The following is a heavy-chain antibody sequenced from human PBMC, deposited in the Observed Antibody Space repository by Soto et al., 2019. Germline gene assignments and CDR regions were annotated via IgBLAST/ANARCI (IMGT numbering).Heavy chain of an antibody. CDR2: ISYDGSNK. CDR1: GFTFSSYA. D-gene: IGHD3-3*01. V-gene: IGHV3-30-3*01. CDR3: ARDQQLRFLEDYYYYYYGMDV. Sequence: QVQLVESGGGVVQPGRSLRLSCAASGFTFSSYAMHWVRQAPGKGLEWVAVISYDGSNKYYADSVKGRFTISRDNSKNTLYLQMNSLRAEDTAVYYCARDQQLRFLEDYYYYYYGMDVWGQGTTVTVSS. J-gene: IGHJ6*02.